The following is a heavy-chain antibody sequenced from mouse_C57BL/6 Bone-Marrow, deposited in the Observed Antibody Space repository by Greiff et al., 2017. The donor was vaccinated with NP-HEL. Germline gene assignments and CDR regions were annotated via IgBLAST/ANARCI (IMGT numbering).Heavy chain of an antibody. V-gene: IGHV1-87*01. J-gene: IGHJ3*01. CDR1: YTFSRRVH. D-gene: IGHD2-3*01. CDR2: GPGLEWLG. Sequence: VQLQQSGPELARPWASVKISCQAFYTFSRRVHFAIRDTNYWMQWVIQRPGPGLEWLGAIYPGNGDTSYDQKFKGKATLTADTSSSTAYMQLSSLTSKDSAVYYCAWGDGYLAYWGQGTLVTVSA. CDR3: SKDSAVYYCAWGDGYLAY.